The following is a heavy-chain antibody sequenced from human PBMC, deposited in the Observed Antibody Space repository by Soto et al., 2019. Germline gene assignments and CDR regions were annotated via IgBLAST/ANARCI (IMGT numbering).Heavy chain of an antibody. D-gene: IGHD6-13*01. CDR1: GVTVSSYA. J-gene: IGHJ3*02. CDR3: ARGRDRSSWYGGDDFDI. V-gene: IGHV1-69*13. CDR2: IIPIFGTA. Sequence: SVKVSCKASGVTVSSYAISWVRQAPLQVLEWMVGIIPIFGTANYAQKLQGRVTITADESTSTAYMELSSLRSEETAVYYCARGRDRSSWYGGDDFDIWGKGTMVTGSS.